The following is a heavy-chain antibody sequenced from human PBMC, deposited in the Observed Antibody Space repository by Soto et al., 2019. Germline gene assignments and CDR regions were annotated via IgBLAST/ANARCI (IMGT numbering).Heavy chain of an antibody. CDR1: GGTFSSYA. Sequence: ASVKVSCKASGGTFSSYAISWVRQAPGQGLEWMGGIIPIFGTANYAQKFQGRVTITADESTSTAYMELSSLRSEDTAVYYCARAGGGPYSGYDYWYFDYWGQGTLVTVSS. J-gene: IGHJ4*02. CDR2: IIPIFGTA. D-gene: IGHD5-12*01. V-gene: IGHV1-69*13. CDR3: ARAGGGPYSGYDYWYFDY.